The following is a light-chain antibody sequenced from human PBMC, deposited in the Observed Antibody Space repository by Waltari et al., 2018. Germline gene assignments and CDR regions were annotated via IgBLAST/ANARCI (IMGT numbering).Light chain of an antibody. V-gene: IGLV4-69*01. CDR1: SGHTNNI. CDR2: VNSDGSH. CDR3: QTGGHGTWV. Sequence: QLVLTPSPSASAPLGASVKLPCTQTSGHTNNIIAWHPQHPKKGPRYLMKVNSDGSHNKGDKIPERFSGSSSGAERYLTISSLQSEDEADYYCQTGGHGTWVFGGGTKLTVL. J-gene: IGLJ3*02.